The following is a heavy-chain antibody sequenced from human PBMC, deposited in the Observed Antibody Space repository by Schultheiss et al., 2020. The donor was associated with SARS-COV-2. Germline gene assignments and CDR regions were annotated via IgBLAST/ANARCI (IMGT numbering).Heavy chain of an antibody. Sequence: GGSLRLSCAASGFTFDDYAMHWVRQAPGKGLEWVSGISWNSGSIGYVDSVKGRFTISRDNAKNSLYLQMNSLRAEDTAVYYCAREAPNWGSPWYFDLWGRGTLVTVSS. CDR2: ISWNSGSI. V-gene: IGHV3-9*01. CDR1: GFTFDDYA. CDR3: AREAPNWGSPWYFDL. J-gene: IGHJ2*01. D-gene: IGHD7-27*01.